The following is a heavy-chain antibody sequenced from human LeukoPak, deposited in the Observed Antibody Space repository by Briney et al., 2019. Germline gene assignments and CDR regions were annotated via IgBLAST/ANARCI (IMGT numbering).Heavy chain of an antibody. V-gene: IGHV3-48*04. Sequence: PGGSLRLSCAASGFTFGSYSMNWVRQAPGKGLEWVSYISSSSSTIYYADSVKGRFTISRDNAKNSLYLQMNSLRAEDTAVYYCARGREKNYYYGMDVWGQGTTVTVSS. CDR3: ARGREKNYYYGMDV. CDR1: GFTFGSYS. D-gene: IGHD1-26*01. J-gene: IGHJ6*02. CDR2: ISSSSSTI.